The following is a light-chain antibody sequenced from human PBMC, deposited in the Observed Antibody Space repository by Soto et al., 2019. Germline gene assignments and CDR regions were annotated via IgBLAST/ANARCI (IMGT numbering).Light chain of an antibody. CDR1: QSFRGL. CDR3: QQRHMRPIT. CDR2: DAY. Sequence: LLTQSPVTLSLSPGERATLSCRARQSFRGLLAWYQQKPGQAPRLLIYDAYNRATGIPPRFSGSGSGTDFTLTISSLEPEDSAVYYCQQRHMRPITFGQGTRLEI. J-gene: IGKJ5*01. V-gene: IGKV3-11*01.